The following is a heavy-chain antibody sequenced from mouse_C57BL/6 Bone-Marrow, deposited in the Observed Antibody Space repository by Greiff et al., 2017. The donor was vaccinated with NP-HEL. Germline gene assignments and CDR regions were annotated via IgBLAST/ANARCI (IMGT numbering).Heavy chain of an antibody. D-gene: IGHD1-1*01. CDR1: GYTFTSYW. CDR2: IDPSDSET. CDR3: ARGDYYGSSPRWYFDV. V-gene: IGHV1-52*01. Sequence: QVQLKQPGAELVRPGSSVKLSCKASGYTFTSYWMHWVKQRPIQGLEWIGNIDPSDSETHYNQKFKDKATLTVDKSSSTAYMQLSSLTSEDSAVYYCARGDYYGSSPRWYFDVWGTGTTVTVSS. J-gene: IGHJ1*03.